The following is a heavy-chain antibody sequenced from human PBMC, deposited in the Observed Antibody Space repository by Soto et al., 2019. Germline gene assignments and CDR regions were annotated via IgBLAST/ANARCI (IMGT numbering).Heavy chain of an antibody. CDR3: SGDALVGFCSGLHSYRNSVGGMDV. D-gene: IGHD6-19*01. Sequence: QVQLVQCGAEVKKPGASVKVSCKASGGPFSNYAINWVRQAPGQGLEWKGGIIPPFTTGIIPIFGTPTSAQIFHGRVAFTEDEARSSAFMELTSRRSDAAAFYYWSGDALVGFCSGLHSYRNSVGGMDVWGQWTTVTVAS. J-gene: IGHJ6*02. CDR1: GGPFSNYA. V-gene: IGHV1-69*01. CDR2: IIPIFGTP.